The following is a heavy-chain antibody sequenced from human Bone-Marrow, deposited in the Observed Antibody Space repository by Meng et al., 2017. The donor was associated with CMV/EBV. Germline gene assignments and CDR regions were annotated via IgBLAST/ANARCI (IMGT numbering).Heavy chain of an antibody. CDR2: ISWNSIRI. CDR3: AKGRSYNYFDY. J-gene: IGHJ4*02. D-gene: IGHD1-26*01. CDR1: GFTFSSYE. Sequence: SLKISCAASGFTFSSYEMNWVRQAPGKGLEWVSGISWNSIRIAYADSVKGRFTISRDNAENSLYLQMSSLRAEDTAIYYCAKGRSYNYFDYWGQGTLVTVSS. V-gene: IGHV3-9*01.